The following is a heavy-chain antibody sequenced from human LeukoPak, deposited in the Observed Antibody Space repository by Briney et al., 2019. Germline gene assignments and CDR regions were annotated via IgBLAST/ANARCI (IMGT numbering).Heavy chain of an antibody. V-gene: IGHV4-59*01. CDR3: ARGIAAAY. CDR2: IYYSGST. J-gene: IGHJ4*02. D-gene: IGHD6-13*01. CDR1: GGSISSYY. Sequence: SETLSLTCTVSGGSISSYYWSWIRQPPGKGLEWIGYIYYSGSTNHNPSLKSRVTISVDTSKNQFSLKLSSVTAADTAVYYCARGIAAAYWGQGTLVTVSS.